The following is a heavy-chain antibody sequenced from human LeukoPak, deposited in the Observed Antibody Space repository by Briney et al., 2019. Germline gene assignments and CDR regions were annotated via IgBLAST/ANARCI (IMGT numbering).Heavy chain of an antibody. J-gene: IGHJ4*02. Sequence: SETLSLTCTVSGGSISSSSYYWGWIRQPPGRGLEWIGNIYYSGSTYYNPSLKSRVTISVDTSKNQFSLKLSSVTAADTAVYYCASGVVVITTRPFDYWGQGTLVTVSS. CDR2: IYYSGST. V-gene: IGHV4-39*01. CDR3: ASGVVVITTRPFDY. CDR1: GGSISSSSYY. D-gene: IGHD3-22*01.